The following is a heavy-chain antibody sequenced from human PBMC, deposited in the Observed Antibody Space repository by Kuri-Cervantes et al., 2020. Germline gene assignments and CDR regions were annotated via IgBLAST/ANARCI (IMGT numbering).Heavy chain of an antibody. J-gene: IGHJ4*02. V-gene: IGHV3-33*01. Sequence: GESLKISCAASGFTFRNYGMHWVRQAPGKGLEWLAVIWYDGSNKYYADSVKGRFTISRDNAKNSLYLQMNSLRDEDTAVYYCARDTHGYSSGWKTPYYFDYWGQGTLVTVSS. CDR2: IWYDGSNK. CDR3: ARDTHGYSSGWKTPYYFDY. D-gene: IGHD6-19*01. CDR1: GFTFRNYG.